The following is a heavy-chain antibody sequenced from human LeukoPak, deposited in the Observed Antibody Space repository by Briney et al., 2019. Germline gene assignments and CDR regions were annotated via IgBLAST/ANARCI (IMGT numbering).Heavy chain of an antibody. V-gene: IGHV3-30*04. D-gene: IGHD1-26*01. J-gene: IGHJ4*02. CDR3: ARQYGSYPFDY. Sequence: GGSLRLSCAASGFTFSSYAMHWVRQAPGKGLEWVAVISYDGSNKYYADSVKGRFTISRDNSKNTLYLQMNSLRAEDTAEYYCARQYGSYPFDYRGQGTLVTVSS. CDR1: GFTFSSYA. CDR2: ISYDGSNK.